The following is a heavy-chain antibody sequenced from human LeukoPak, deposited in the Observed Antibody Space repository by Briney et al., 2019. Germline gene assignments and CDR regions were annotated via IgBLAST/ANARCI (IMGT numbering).Heavy chain of an antibody. J-gene: IGHJ4*02. CDR1: GFTFDDYA. Sequence: GRSLRLSCAASGFTFDDYAMHWVRQAPGKGLEWVSGISWNSGSIGYADSVKGRFTISRDNAKNSLYLQMNSLRAEDTALYYFAKAEVFWGSPDSWGQGPLVTVS. V-gene: IGHV3-9*01. CDR3: AKAEVFWGSPDS. CDR2: ISWNSGSI. D-gene: IGHD3-16*01.